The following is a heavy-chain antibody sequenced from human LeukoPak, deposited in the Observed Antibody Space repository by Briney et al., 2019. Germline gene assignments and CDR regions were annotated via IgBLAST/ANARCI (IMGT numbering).Heavy chain of an antibody. J-gene: IGHJ4*02. V-gene: IGHV4-59*01. CDR3: ARVVGGVGLDY. CDR2: IYYTGST. CDR1: GGSISGYY. D-gene: IGHD3-16*01. Sequence: PSETLSLTCTVSGGSISGYYWTWIRQPPGEALEYIGCIYYTGSTNYNSSLNSRVTISVDTSKNQFALKLSSVTAADTAVYYCARVVGGVGLDYWGQGTLVTVSS.